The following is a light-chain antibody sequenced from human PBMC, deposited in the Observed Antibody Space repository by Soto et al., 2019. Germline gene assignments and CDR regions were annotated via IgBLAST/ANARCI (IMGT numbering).Light chain of an antibody. V-gene: IGKV1-27*01. Sequence: DIQMTQSPSSLSASVGDRVTITCRASQGINSSLAWYQQKPGKVPKLLIHAASTLQSGVPSRFSGSGSGTDFTLTIRSLQPEDVATYYCQKYESAPLTFGGGTKVDIK. CDR2: AAS. J-gene: IGKJ4*01. CDR3: QKYESAPLT. CDR1: QGINSS.